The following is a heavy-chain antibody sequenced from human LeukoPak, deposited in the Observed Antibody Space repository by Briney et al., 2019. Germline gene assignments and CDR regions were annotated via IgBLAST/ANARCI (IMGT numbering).Heavy chain of an antibody. CDR3: TSGGLVVTNFDY. V-gene: IGHV3-15*01. D-gene: IGHD2-21*02. Sequence: TGGSLRLSCAASGINFSNAWMSWVRQAPGKGLEWVGRIKRKSEGVTTDYAAPVKGRFTISREDSKNTLYLQVNSLKTEDTGVYYCTSGGLVVTNFDYWGQGTLVTVSS. CDR2: IKRKSEGVTT. J-gene: IGHJ4*02. CDR1: GINFSNAW.